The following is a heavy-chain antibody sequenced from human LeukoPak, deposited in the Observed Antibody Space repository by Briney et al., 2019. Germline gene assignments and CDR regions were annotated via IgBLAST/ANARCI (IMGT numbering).Heavy chain of an antibody. CDR3: AKVGSDILTS. Sequence: GRSLRLSCAASGFTFSSYGMHWVRQAPGKGLEWVAVISYDGSNKYYADSVKGRFTISRDNSKNTLYLQMNSLRAEDTAVYYCAKVGSDILTSWGQGTLVTVSS. CDR2: ISYDGSNK. D-gene: IGHD3-9*01. CDR1: GFTFSSYG. V-gene: IGHV3-30*18. J-gene: IGHJ5*02.